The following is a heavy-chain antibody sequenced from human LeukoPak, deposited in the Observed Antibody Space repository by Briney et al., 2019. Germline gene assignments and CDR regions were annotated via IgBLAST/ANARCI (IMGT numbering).Heavy chain of an antibody. Sequence: PGGSLRLSCAASGLTFRRYGMHWVRQTPGKGLEWVANIKQDGNEKYYADSVKGRFTISRDNGKNSLDLQMNSLRADDTAFYYCARDTLGEGEDANYAVYYFDYWGQGTVVTVSS. CDR1: GLTFRRYG. V-gene: IGHV3-7*01. D-gene: IGHD4/OR15-4a*01. CDR2: IKQDGNEK. CDR3: ARDTLGEGEDANYAVYYFDY. J-gene: IGHJ4*02.